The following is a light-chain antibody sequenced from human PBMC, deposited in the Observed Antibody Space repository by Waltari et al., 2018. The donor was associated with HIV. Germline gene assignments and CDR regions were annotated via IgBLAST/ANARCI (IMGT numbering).Light chain of an antibody. Sequence: QSVLTQPPSTSGTPGQRVTISCSGSSSNIGSNTVNWYQQLPGTAPKLRTYSNNRRPAGAPDRVAGSKSGTSASLAISGLQSEDEADYYCAVWDDSLNGWVFGGGTKLTVL. CDR2: SNN. J-gene: IGLJ2*01. V-gene: IGLV1-44*01. CDR3: AVWDDSLNGWV. CDR1: SSNIGSNT.